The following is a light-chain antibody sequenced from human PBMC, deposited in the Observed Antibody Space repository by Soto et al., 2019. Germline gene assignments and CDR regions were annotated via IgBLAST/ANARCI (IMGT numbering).Light chain of an antibody. CDR2: GAS. J-gene: IGKJ3*01. Sequence: EIVMTQSPAALSVSPGERATLSCRASQSVSSNLAWYQQKPGQAPRLLIYGASTRATGIPGRFSGSGSGTDFTLTISSLQSEDFAVYYCQQYNNWPPLTFGPGTKVDIK. CDR3: QQYNNWPPLT. CDR1: QSVSSN. V-gene: IGKV3-15*01.